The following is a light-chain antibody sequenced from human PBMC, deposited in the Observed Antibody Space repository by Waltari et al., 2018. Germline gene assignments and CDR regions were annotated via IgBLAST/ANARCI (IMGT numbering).Light chain of an antibody. CDR1: SSDVGGYHY. CDR2: DVS. J-gene: IGLJ1*01. CDR3: CSYAGSYTYV. Sequence: QSALTQPRSVSGSPGQSVTISCTGTSSDVGGYHYVSWYQQHPGKAPKLMIYDVSKRPSGVPDRFSGSKSGNTASLTISGLQAEDEADYYCCSYAGSYTYVFGTGPKVTVL. V-gene: IGLV2-11*01.